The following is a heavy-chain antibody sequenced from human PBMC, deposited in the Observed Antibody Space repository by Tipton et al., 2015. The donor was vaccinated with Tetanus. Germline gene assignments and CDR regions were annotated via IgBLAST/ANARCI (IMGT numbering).Heavy chain of an antibody. D-gene: IGHD2-21*01. J-gene: IGHJ6*02. V-gene: IGHV4-61*08. Sequence: LRLSCTVSGDSLSNGDYYWSWIRQPPGKGLESIGYIYYSGSTNYNPSLKSGVTISLDTSKNQFSLKLTSVSAADTAVYYCARLTGHSMDVVDYYYFGMDVWGQGTKVTVSS. CDR2: IYYSGST. CDR1: GDSLSNGDYY. CDR3: ARLTGHSMDVVDYYYFGMDV.